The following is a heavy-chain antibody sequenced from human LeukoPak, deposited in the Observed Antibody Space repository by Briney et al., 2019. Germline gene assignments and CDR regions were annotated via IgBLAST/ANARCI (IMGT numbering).Heavy chain of an antibody. Sequence: GESLKISCKASGYSFSTYWIAWVRQKPGKGLEWMGIISPGDSNTRYSLSFQGQVTISVDTSISTAYLQWNSLKASDTAIYYCARRSHYASDYWGQGALVTVSS. CDR1: GYSFSTYW. J-gene: IGHJ4*02. CDR3: ARRSHYASDY. V-gene: IGHV5-51*01. D-gene: IGHD4-11*01. CDR2: ISPGDSNT.